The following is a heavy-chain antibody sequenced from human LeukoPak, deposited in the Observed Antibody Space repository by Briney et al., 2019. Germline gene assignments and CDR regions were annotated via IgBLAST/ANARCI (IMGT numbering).Heavy chain of an antibody. V-gene: IGHV4-31*03. Sequence: NPSETLSLTCTVSGGSISSGGYYWGWIRQHPGKGLEWIGYIYYSGSTYYNPSLKSRVTISVDTSKNQFSLKLSSVTAEDTAVYYCAKEAYDSSGYYYDYWGQGTLVTVSS. CDR1: GGSISSGGYY. CDR3: AKEAYDSSGYYYDY. CDR2: IYYSGST. D-gene: IGHD3-22*01. J-gene: IGHJ4*02.